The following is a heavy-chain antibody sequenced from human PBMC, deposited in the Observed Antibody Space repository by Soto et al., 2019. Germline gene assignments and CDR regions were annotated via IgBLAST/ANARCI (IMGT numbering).Heavy chain of an antibody. D-gene: IGHD3-22*01. J-gene: IGHJ3*02. CDR1: GYTLTELS. Sequence: ASVKVSCKVSGYTLTELSMHWVRQAPGKGLEWMGGFDPEDGETIYAQKFQGRVTMTEDTSTGTAYMELSSLRSEDTAVYYCAAHLYYDSSGADAFDIWGQGTMVTVSS. V-gene: IGHV1-24*01. CDR3: AAHLYYDSSGADAFDI. CDR2: FDPEDGET.